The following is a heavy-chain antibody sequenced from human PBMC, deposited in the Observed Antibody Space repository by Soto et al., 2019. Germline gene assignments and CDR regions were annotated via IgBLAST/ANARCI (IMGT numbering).Heavy chain of an antibody. D-gene: IGHD3-9*01. V-gene: IGHV3-48*03. CDR1: GVTFSSYE. J-gene: IGHJ6*02. Sequence: GGSLRLCCAASGVTFSSYEMNWVRQSPGKGLEWVSYISSSGSTIYYADSVKGRFTISRDNAKNSLYLQMNSLRAEDTAVYYCARGSAQRYFDWARMDVWGQGTTVTVSS. CDR3: ARGSAQRYFDWARMDV. CDR2: ISSSGSTI.